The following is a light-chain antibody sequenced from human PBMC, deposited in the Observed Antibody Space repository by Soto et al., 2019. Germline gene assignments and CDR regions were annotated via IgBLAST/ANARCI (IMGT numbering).Light chain of an antibody. CDR3: QQYYSTPLT. CDR2: WAS. CDR1: QSVLYSSNNKNK. J-gene: IGKJ1*01. Sequence: DIVMTQSPDSLAVSLGERATINCKSSQSVLYSSNNKNKLAWYQQKPGQPPKLLIYWASTRESGVPDRFSGSGSGTDFTLTISSLQAEDVAVYYCQQYYSTPLTFGQGTKVDI. V-gene: IGKV4-1*01.